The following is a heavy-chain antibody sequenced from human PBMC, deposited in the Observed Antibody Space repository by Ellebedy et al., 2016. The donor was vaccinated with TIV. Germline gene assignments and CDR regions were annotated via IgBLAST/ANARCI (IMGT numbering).Heavy chain of an antibody. J-gene: IGHJ4*02. D-gene: IGHD3-16*01. CDR1: GGSISSYY. CDR2: IYYSGST. V-gene: IGHV4-59*12. Sequence: SETLSLTXTVSGGSISSYYWSWIRQPPGKGLEWIGYIYYSGSTNYNPSLKSRVTISVDTSKNQFSLKLSSVTAADTAVYYCARESGGKDDYWGQGTLVTVSS. CDR3: ARESGGKDDY.